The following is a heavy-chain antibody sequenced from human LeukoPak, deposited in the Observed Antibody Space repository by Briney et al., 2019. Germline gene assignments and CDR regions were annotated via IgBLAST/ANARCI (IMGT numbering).Heavy chain of an antibody. Sequence: SETLSLTCTASGGSISSYYWSWIRQPPGKGLEWIGDIYYSGSTNYNPSLKSRVTISVDTSKNQFSLKLSSVTAADTAVYYCARVGSYYYDSSGYPFDYWGQGTLVTVSS. D-gene: IGHD3-22*01. V-gene: IGHV4-59*01. CDR3: ARVGSYYYDSSGYPFDY. CDR2: IYYSGST. J-gene: IGHJ4*02. CDR1: GGSISSYY.